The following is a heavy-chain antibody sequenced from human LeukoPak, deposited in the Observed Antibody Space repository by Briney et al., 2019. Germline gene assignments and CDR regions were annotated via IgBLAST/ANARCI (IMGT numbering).Heavy chain of an antibody. J-gene: IGHJ3*02. D-gene: IGHD1-26*01. V-gene: IGHV4-59*08. Sequence: SETLSLTCTVSGGSISSYYWSWIRQPPGKGLEWIGYIYYSGSTNYNPSLKSRVTISVDTSKNQFSLKLSSVTAADTAVYYCARRIGGSFDAFDIWGQGTMVTVSS. CDR3: ARRIGGSFDAFDI. CDR2: IYYSGST. CDR1: GGSISSYY.